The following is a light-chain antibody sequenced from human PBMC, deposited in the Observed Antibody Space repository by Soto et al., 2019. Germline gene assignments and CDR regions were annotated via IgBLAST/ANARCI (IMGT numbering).Light chain of an antibody. V-gene: IGKV3-15*01. CDR3: HHYNNWPRT. Sequence: EIVMTQSPASLSVSPGERATLSCRASQNGNSNLAWYQQKPGQAPRFLIYGASTRATGIPARFSGSGSGTEFTLTISSLQSEDFAVYYCHHYNNWPRTFGQGTKVEIK. J-gene: IGKJ1*01. CDR1: QNGNSN. CDR2: GAS.